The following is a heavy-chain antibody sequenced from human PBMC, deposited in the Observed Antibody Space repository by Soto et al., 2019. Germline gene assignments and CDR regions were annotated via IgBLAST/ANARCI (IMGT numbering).Heavy chain of an antibody. CDR3: TRGRVSLDY. Sequence: GGSLRLSCTASGFTFADYALNWFRQAPGKGLEWVAIIRSKDYGEAKDYAASVKGRFTISRDDSKNIAYLQMNSLKTEDTAVYYCTRGRVSLDYWGQGAQVTVSS. V-gene: IGHV3-49*03. CDR1: GFTFADYA. J-gene: IGHJ4*02. CDR2: IRSKDYGEAK.